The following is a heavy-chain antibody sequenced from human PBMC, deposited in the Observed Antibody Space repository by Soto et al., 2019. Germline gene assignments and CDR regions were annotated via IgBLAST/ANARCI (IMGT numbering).Heavy chain of an antibody. J-gene: IGHJ3*01. CDR1: GDSISGYY. V-gene: IGHV4-4*07. CDR2: IYSSGNA. Sequence: QVQLQESGPGLVKPSETVSLICTVSGDSISGYYWSWIRQPAVKGLEWIGRIYSSGNANYNPSLRRRVSMSVDMSKNQFSMKVTSVTAADTAMYYCARGDVFDLWGQGTKVTVSS. CDR3: ARGDVFDL.